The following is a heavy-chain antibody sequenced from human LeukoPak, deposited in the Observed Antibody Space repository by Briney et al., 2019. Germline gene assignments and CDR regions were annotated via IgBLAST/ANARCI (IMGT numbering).Heavy chain of an antibody. CDR3: ARDSDGSYYAPPKV. CDR1: GYTYTSYG. V-gene: IGHV1-18*01. J-gene: IGHJ4*02. CDR2: ISAYNGNT. Sequence: GASVKVSCKASGYTYTSYGISWVRQAPGQGLEWMGWISAYNGNTNYAQKLQGRVTMTTDTSTSTAYMELRSLRSDDTAVYYCARDSDGSYYAPPKVWGQGTLVTVSS. D-gene: IGHD1-26*01.